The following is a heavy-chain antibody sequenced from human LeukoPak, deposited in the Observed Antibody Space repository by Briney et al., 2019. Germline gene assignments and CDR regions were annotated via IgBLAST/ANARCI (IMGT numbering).Heavy chain of an antibody. V-gene: IGHV4-34*01. CDR3: ARDPRGWSSSLVRGFDI. CDR2: INHSGST. D-gene: IGHD6-13*01. J-gene: IGHJ3*02. Sequence: TSETLSLTCAVYGGSSSGYYWSWIRQPPGKGLEWIGEINHSGSTNYNPSLKSRVTISVDTSKNQFSLKLSSVTAADTAVYYCARDPRGWSSSLVRGFDIWGQGTMVTVSS. CDR1: GGSSSGYY.